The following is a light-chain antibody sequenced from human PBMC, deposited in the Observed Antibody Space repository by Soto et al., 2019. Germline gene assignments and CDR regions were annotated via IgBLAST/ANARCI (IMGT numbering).Light chain of an antibody. J-gene: IGKJ4*01. CDR1: QSIDDH. V-gene: IGKV3-11*01. CDR3: QKRSTH. Sequence: EIVLTQSPATLSLSPGERGTLSCRASQSIDDHLAWYQQKPGQAPRLLIYDASKRAAGIPARFSGSGSGTDFTLTITTLQPEDFGVYYCQKRSTHFGGGTRV. CDR2: DAS.